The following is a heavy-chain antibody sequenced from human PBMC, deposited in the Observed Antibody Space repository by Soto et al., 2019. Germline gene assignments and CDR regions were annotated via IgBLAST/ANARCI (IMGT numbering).Heavy chain of an antibody. Sequence: SETLSLTCAVSGGSISSSSWWSWVRQPPGKGLEWIGEIYHTGSTNYNPSLKSRVTISVHTSKNQFSLKLSSVTAADTAVYYCARHNGPLYVGYYYDMDVWGQGTTVTVSS. J-gene: IGHJ6*02. D-gene: IGHD3-16*01. CDR3: ARHNGPLYVGYYYDMDV. CDR1: GGSISSSSW. CDR2: IYHTGST. V-gene: IGHV4-4*02.